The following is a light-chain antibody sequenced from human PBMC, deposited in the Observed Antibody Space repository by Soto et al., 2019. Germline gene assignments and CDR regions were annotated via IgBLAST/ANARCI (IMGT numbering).Light chain of an antibody. CDR1: QSVSSSY. J-gene: IGKJ4*01. CDR3: QQYGRSPHT. Sequence: EIVLTQSPGTLSLSPGERATLSCRASQSVSSSYLAWYQQKPGQAPRLLIYGASSRATGIPDRFSGSGSGTVFTLTISRLEPDDVAVYYRQQYGRSPHTFGRGTKVEIK. CDR2: GAS. V-gene: IGKV3-20*01.